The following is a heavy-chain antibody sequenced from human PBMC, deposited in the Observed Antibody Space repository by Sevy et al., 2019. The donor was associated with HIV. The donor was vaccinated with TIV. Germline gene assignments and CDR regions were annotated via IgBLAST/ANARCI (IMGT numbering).Heavy chain of an antibody. D-gene: IGHD1-1*01. J-gene: IGHJ4*02. Sequence: SETLSLTCTVSGDSISSYYWSWIRQPAGKGLEWIGRIYTSGRTNYNPSLKSRVTMSVDTSKNQLSLKPRSVTAADTAVYVCTRGEVQLWPSGFDYWGQGTLVTVSS. CDR1: GDSISSYY. CDR3: TRGEVQLWPSGFDY. V-gene: IGHV4-4*07. CDR2: IYTSGRT.